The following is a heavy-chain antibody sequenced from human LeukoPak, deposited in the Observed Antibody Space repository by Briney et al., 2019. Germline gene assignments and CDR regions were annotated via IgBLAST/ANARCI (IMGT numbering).Heavy chain of an antibody. J-gene: IGHJ3*02. CDR2: NSTSGSTI. D-gene: IGHD5-24*01. V-gene: IGHV3-11*01. CDR3: ARAQGDGYDDAFDI. CDR1: GFTFSDYY. Sequence: GGSLRLSCAASGFTFSDYYMSWIRKAPGKGLDLVSFNSTSGSTIYYANSVKGRFTFSRDNAKNSLYLQMNSLRADDTAVYYCARAQGDGYDDAFDIWGQGTMVTVSS.